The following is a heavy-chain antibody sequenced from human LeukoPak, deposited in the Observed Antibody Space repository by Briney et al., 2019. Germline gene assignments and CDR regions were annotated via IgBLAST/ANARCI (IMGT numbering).Heavy chain of an antibody. CDR1: GFTVRSDY. J-gene: IGHJ4*02. CDR2: IYDTDST. CDR3: ARSRAFDY. V-gene: IGHV3-53*01. Sequence: GGSLRLSCVASGFTVRSDYMNWVRQAPGKRPEWVAIIYDTDSTYYTDSVKGRFTISRDNSKNTVDLQMNSLRVEDTAVYYCARSRAFDYWGRGTLVTVSS.